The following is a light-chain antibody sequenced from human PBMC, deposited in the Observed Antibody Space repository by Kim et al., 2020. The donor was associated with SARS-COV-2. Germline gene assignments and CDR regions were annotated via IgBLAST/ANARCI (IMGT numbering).Light chain of an antibody. CDR1: SSDVGGYNY. Sequence: GQSITISCAGTSSDVGGYNYVSWYQQHPGKAPKLMIYGVTNRPSGISNRFSGSKSGNTASLTISGLQAEDEADYYCGSYTSSNTYVYGTGTKVTVL. V-gene: IGLV2-14*03. CDR2: GVT. J-gene: IGLJ1*01. CDR3: GSYTSSNTYV.